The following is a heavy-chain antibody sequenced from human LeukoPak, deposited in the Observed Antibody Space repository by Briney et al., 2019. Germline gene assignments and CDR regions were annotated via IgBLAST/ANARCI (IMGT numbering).Heavy chain of an antibody. J-gene: IGHJ4*02. CDR1: GGLIGSGGYS. CDR3: VRGVTRGYIYAD. V-gene: IGHV4-30-4*07. CDR2: VVTTGTT. D-gene: IGHD5-18*01. Sequence: SETLSLTCAVSGGLIGSGGYSWWWVRQPPGKGPEWIGYVVTTGTTYYNPSLNSRLTISLDVSKNQLSLKLRSVTAADTAVYFCVRGVTRGYIYADWGQGTLVTVSS.